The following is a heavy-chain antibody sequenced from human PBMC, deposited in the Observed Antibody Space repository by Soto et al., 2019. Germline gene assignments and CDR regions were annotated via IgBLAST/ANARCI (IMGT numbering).Heavy chain of an antibody. CDR2: ISGSGGST. CDR1: GFTFSSYA. CDR3: AKDTSYSSSWYYSDY. D-gene: IGHD6-13*01. J-gene: IGHJ4*02. V-gene: IGHV3-23*01. Sequence: ESLLLSVAASGFTFSSYAMSWVRQAPGKGLEWVSAISGSGGSTYYADSVKGRFTISRDNSKNTLYLQMNSLRAEDTAVYYCAKDTSYSSSWYYSDYWGQGTLVTVSS.